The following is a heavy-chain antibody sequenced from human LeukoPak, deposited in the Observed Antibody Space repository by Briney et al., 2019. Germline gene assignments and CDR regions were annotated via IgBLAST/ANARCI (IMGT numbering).Heavy chain of an antibody. CDR3: ARMKWKSVAAAYYFDY. J-gene: IGHJ4*02. CDR1: GGSTSSHSYF. V-gene: IGHV4-39*01. CDR2: VSYSGPT. D-gene: IGHD6-13*01. Sequence: SETLSLTCTVSGGSTSSHSYFWGWIRQPPGKGLEWIGSVSYSGPTYYNPSLKSRVTISVDTSKNQFSLKLSSVTAADTAVYYCARMKWKSVAAAYYFDYWGQGTLVTVSS.